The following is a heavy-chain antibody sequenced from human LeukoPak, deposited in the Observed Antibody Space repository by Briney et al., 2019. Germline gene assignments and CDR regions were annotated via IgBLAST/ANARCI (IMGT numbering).Heavy chain of an antibody. CDR3: ARVPLQIGSYYYDSSGPYGWLDY. V-gene: IGHV4-39*07. Sequence: PSETLSLTCTVSGGSISSSSYYWGWIRQPPGKGLEWIGSIYYSGSTYYNPSLKSRVTISVDTSKNQFSLKLSSVTAADTAVYYCARVPLQIGSYYYDSSGPYGWLDYWGQGTLVTVSS. D-gene: IGHD3-22*01. CDR2: IYYSGST. J-gene: IGHJ4*02. CDR1: GGSISSSSYY.